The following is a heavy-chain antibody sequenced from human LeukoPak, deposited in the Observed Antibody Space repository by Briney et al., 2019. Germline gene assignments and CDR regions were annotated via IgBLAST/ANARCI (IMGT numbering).Heavy chain of an antibody. CDR2: IYYSGST. J-gene: IGHJ3*02. Sequence: SETLSLTCTVSGGSISSSSYYWGWIRQPPGKGLEWIGSIYYSGSTYYNPSLKSRVTISVDTSKDQFSLKLSSVTAADTAVYYCARRVRAERDAFDIWGQGTMVTVSS. V-gene: IGHV4-39*01. CDR3: ARRVRAERDAFDI. CDR1: GGSISSSSYY. D-gene: IGHD4-11*01.